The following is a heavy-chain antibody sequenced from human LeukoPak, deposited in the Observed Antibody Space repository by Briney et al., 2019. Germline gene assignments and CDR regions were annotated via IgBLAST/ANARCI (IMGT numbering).Heavy chain of an antibody. V-gene: IGHV4-59*01. J-gene: IGHJ4*02. CDR3: ARALYSSSWLDY. D-gene: IGHD6-13*01. CDR1: GGSISSYY. CDR2: IYYSGST. Sequence: PSETLSLTCTVSGGSISSYYWSWIRQPPGKGLEWIGYIYYSGSTNYNPSLKSRVTISVDTSKNQFSLKLSSVTAADTAVYYCARALYSSSWLDYWGQGTLVTVSS.